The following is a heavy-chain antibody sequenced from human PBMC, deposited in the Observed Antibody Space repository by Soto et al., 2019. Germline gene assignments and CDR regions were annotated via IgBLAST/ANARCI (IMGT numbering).Heavy chain of an antibody. Sequence: EVQLVESGGGLVQPGGSLRPSCAASGFSVGDNYMKWVRQAPGKGLEWVSLIYSGGSTFYADSVKGRFTISRDNSKNTLFLQMNNLRVDDTAVYYCARDRGYRWGQGTMVTVSA. CDR2: IYSGGST. CDR1: GFSVGDNY. J-gene: IGHJ3*01. CDR3: ARDRGYR. D-gene: IGHD5-12*01. V-gene: IGHV3-66*01.